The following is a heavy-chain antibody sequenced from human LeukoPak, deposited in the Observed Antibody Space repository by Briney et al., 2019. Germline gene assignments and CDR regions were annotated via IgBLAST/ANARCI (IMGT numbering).Heavy chain of an antibody. V-gene: IGHV4-59*08. D-gene: IGHD4-17*01. CDR3: ARSHYGDYFYFDY. Sequence: PSETLSLTCTVSGGSISSYYWSWIRQPPGKGLEWIGYIYYSGSTNYNPSLKSRVTISVDTSKNQFFLKLSSVTAADTAVYYCARSHYGDYFYFDYWGQGTLVTVSS. J-gene: IGHJ4*02. CDR1: GGSISSYY. CDR2: IYYSGST.